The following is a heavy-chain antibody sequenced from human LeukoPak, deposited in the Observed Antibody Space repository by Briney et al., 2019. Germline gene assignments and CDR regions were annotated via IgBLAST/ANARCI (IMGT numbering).Heavy chain of an antibody. J-gene: IGHJ5*02. V-gene: IGHV3-7*01. D-gene: IGHD5-18*01. CDR3: ARTTRPGYSYGYDFSFWFDP. CDR2: IKQDGSEK. CDR1: GFTFSSYW. Sequence: GGSLRLSCAASGFTFSSYWMSWVRQAPGKGLGWVANIKQDGSEKYYVDSVKGRFTISRDNAKNSLYLQMNSLRAEDTAVYYCARTTRPGYSYGYDFSFWFDPWGQGTLVTVSS.